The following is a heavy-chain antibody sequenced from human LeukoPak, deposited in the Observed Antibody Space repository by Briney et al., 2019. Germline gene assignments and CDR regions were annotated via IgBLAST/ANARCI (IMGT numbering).Heavy chain of an antibody. J-gene: IGHJ4*02. CDR2: ISWNGGSI. CDR1: GFTFDDYA. Sequence: TGGSLRLSCAASGFTFDDYAMHWVRQAPGKGLEWVSGISWNGGSIGYADSVKGRFTISRDNAKNSLYLQMNSLRAEDMALYYCAKDSGAGYSYGHIDYWSQGTLVTVSS. CDR3: AKDSGAGYSYGHIDY. D-gene: IGHD5-18*01. V-gene: IGHV3-9*03.